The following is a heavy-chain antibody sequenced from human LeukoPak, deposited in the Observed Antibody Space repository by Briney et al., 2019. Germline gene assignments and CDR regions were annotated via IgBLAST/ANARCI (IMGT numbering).Heavy chain of an antibody. CDR3: TRDRGAYNLYDY. J-gene: IGHJ4*02. V-gene: IGHV3-49*03. CDR2: IRSKAYGETA. CDR1: GFTSGDYA. D-gene: IGHD1-1*01. Sequence: PGGSLRLSCTASGFTSGDYAMSWIRQAPGKGLEWVGFIRSKAYGETADYAASVKGRFTISRDDSKAIAYLQMNSLKTEDTAVYNCTRDRGAYNLYDYWGQGTLVTVSS.